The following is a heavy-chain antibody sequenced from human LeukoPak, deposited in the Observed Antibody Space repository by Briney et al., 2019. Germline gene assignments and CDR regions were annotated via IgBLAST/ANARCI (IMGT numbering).Heavy chain of an antibody. CDR2: ISYDGSNK. CDR3: AKDSGTGGLDY. D-gene: IGHD1-1*01. V-gene: IGHV3-30*18. CDR1: GFNFRDYS. Sequence: GGSLRLSCVAYGFNFRDYSMNWVRQGPGKGLEWVAVISYDGSNKYYADSVKGRFTISRDNSKNTLYLQMNSLRAEDTAVYYCAKDSGTGGLDYWGQGTLVTVSS. J-gene: IGHJ4*02.